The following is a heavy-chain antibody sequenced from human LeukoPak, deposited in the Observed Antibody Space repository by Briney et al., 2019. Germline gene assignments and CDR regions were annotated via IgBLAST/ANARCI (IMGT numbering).Heavy chain of an antibody. D-gene: IGHD2-15*01. CDR2: ISGRGGNT. CDR3: AKDFIVGVVAGGFDY. V-gene: IGHV3-23*01. Sequence: GGSLRLSCAASGFTFSSYAMSWARHAPGKGLECVSAISGRGGNTYYAHCVKGRFTISRDNSKNTLYLQMNSLRAEDTAVYYCAKDFIVGVVAGGFDYWGQGTLVTVSS. J-gene: IGHJ4*02. CDR1: GFTFSSYA.